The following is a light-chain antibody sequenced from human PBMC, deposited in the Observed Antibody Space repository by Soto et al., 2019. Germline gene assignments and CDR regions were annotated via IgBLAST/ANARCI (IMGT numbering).Light chain of an antibody. CDR1: ENVISNF. V-gene: IGKV3-20*01. Sequence: EIVLTQYPGNLSRSPGERGSFCWRTSENVISNFLGWYQQRPGQAPRLLIYGTSNRAPGIPDRFKGSGSGTNFTLTITRLEPEDSAFYYCHHYGRSLWTFGQGTKVDI. CDR2: GTS. J-gene: IGKJ1*01. CDR3: HHYGRSLWT.